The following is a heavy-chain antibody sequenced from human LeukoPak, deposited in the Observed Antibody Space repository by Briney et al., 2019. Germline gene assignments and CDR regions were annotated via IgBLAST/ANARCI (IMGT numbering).Heavy chain of an antibody. CDR3: ARVRRMVRDYYGMDV. D-gene: IGHD3-10*01. Sequence: SQTLSLTCAVSGGSISSGGYSWSWIRQPPGKGLEWIGYIYHIGTTYYNPSLKSRVTISVDRSKNQFSLKLSSVTAADTAVYYCARVRRMVRDYYGMDVWGQGTTVTVSS. J-gene: IGHJ6*02. V-gene: IGHV4-30-2*01. CDR2: IYHIGTT. CDR1: GGSISSGGYS.